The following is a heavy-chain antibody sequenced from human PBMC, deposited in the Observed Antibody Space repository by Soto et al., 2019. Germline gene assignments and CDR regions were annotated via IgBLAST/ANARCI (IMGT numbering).Heavy chain of an antibody. CDR2: IYYSGST. J-gene: IGHJ4*02. CDR1: GGSISSYY. V-gene: IGHV4-59*01. Sequence: ETLSLTCTVSGGSISSYYWSWIRQPPGKGLEWIGYIYYSGSTNYNPSLKSRVTISVDTSKNQFSLKLSSVTAADTAVYYCAVVEMATITIGYWGQGTLVTVSS. D-gene: IGHD5-12*01. CDR3: AVVEMATITIGY.